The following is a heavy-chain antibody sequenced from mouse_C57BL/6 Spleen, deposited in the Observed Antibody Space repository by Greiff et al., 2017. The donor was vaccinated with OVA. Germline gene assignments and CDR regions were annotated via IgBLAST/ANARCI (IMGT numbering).Heavy chain of an antibody. CDR1: GFTFSDYG. V-gene: IGHV5-17*01. D-gene: IGHD1-1*01. CDR2: ISSGSSTI. Sequence: EVKLVESGGGLVKPGGSLKLSCAASGFTFSDYGMHWVRQAPEKGLEWVAYISSGSSTIYYADTVKGRFTISRDNAKNTRFLQMTSLRSEETAMYYCARGNGSSYVRFDYWGQGTTLTVSS. J-gene: IGHJ2*01. CDR3: ARGNGSSYVRFDY.